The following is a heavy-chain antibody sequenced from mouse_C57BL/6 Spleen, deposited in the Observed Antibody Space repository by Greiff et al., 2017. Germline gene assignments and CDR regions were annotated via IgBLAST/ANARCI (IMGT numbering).Heavy chain of an antibody. Sequence: EVQLQQSGPELVKPGASVKIPCKASGYTFTDYNMDWVKQSHGKSLEWIGDINPNNGGTIYNQKFKGKATLTVDKSSSTAYMELRSLTSEDTAVYYCARKGGDYYGSSYPFAYWGQGTLVTVSA. CDR2: INPNNGGT. CDR3: ARKGGDYYGSSYPFAY. D-gene: IGHD1-1*01. V-gene: IGHV1-18*01. J-gene: IGHJ3*01. CDR1: GYTFTDYN.